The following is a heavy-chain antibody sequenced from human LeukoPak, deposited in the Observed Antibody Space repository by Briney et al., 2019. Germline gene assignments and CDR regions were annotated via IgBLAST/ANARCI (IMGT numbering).Heavy chain of an antibody. CDR3: ARRGANYGDPGWFDP. J-gene: IGHJ5*02. CDR2: INHSGST. D-gene: IGHD4-17*01. V-gene: IGHV4-34*01. Sequence: SETLSLTCAVYGGSFSGYYWSWIRQPPGKGLEWIGEINHSGSTNYNPSLKSRVTISVDTSKNQFSLKLSSVTAADTAVYYCARRGANYGDPGWFDPWGQGTLVTVSS. CDR1: GGSFSGYY.